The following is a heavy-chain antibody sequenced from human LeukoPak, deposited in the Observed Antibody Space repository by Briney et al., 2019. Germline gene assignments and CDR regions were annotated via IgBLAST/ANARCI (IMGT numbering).Heavy chain of an antibody. D-gene: IGHD1-26*01. CDR2: MTTSGNTI. J-gene: IGHJ4*01. V-gene: IGHV3-48*02. Sequence: PGGSLRLSCVVSGITFSGYSMIWVRQAPGKGLEWLSFMTTSGNTIFYAESVKDRITISRDNAKKSLYLQMNSLRDEDTAVYYCARVGGATAVTMYFEYWGQGTLVTVTS. CDR1: GITFSGYS. CDR3: ARVGGATAVTMYFEY.